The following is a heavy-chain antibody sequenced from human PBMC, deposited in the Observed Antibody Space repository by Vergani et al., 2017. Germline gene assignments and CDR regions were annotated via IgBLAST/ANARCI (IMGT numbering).Heavy chain of an antibody. CDR1: GYSISSGSY. CDR3: ARHNLWGDSQTGIDF. Sequence: QVQLQESGPGLVKPSETLSLTCAVSGYSISSGSYWAWIRQPPGKGLEWIGSSFHSGTTHYNPSIESLGTISVDTSRNQFSLRLGSVTAADTAVYYCARHNLWGDSQTGIDFWGLGTLVIVSS. J-gene: IGHJ4*02. CDR2: SFHSGTT. D-gene: IGHD2-21*02. V-gene: IGHV4-38-2*01.